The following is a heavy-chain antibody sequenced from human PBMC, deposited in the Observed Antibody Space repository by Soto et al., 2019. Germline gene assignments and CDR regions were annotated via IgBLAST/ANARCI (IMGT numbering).Heavy chain of an antibody. Sequence: SLRLSCASSGFTFSSYGMHWVRQAPGKGLEWVAVISYDGSNKYYADSVKGRFTISRDNSKNTLYLQMNSLRAEDTAVYYCAKGEYYDYVWGSYPNYYYYYGMDVWGQGTTVTVSS. V-gene: IGHV3-30*18. J-gene: IGHJ6*02. CDR1: GFTFSSYG. D-gene: IGHD3-16*02. CDR2: ISYDGSNK. CDR3: AKGEYYDYVWGSYPNYYYYYGMDV.